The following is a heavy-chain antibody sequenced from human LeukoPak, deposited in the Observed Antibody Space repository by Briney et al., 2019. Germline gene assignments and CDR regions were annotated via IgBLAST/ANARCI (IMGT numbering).Heavy chain of an antibody. D-gene: IGHD2-2*01. CDR1: GGTFSSYA. J-gene: IGHJ6*04. V-gene: IGHV1-69*01. CDR3: ARDIVVVPAVGLNYYYYGMDV. Sequence: SLKVSCKTSGGTFSSYAISWVRQAPGHGLEWMGGIIPIFGTANYAQKFQGRVTITADESTSTAYMELSSLRSEDTAVYYCARDIVVVPAVGLNYYYYGMDVWGKGTTVTVSS. CDR2: IIPIFGTA.